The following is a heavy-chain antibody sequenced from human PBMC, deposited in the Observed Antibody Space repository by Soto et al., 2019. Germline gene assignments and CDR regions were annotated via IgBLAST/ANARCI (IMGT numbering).Heavy chain of an antibody. CDR1: GFSFSTYA. CDR2: ISTSSSYI. J-gene: IGHJ6*02. V-gene: IGHV3-21*01. CDR3: ARDYYGSGNYFNCMDV. D-gene: IGHD3-10*01. Sequence: EVQLVESGGGLVKPGGSLRLSCEASGFSFSTYAMNWVRQAPGKGLEWVSSISTSSSYIKYADSLKGRFTISRDNAKSSLYLQMNGLRAEDTAVYYCARDYYGSGNYFNCMDVWGQGTTVTVAS.